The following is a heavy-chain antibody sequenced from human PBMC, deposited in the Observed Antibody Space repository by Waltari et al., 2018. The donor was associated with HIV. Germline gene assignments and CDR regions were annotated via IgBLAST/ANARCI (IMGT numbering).Heavy chain of an antibody. Sequence: QVQLVQSETQVKKHGASLKVSCKASGYRSIGFYIHWVRQAPGQGLEWVGYINPNTGATDYAQKFQGRVTVTGDPSISTAYMEITTLRSDDTAIYYCARNPATVSSGMDVWGQGTTVIVSS. D-gene: IGHD3-3*01. CDR3: ARNPATVSSGMDV. CDR2: INPNTGAT. CDR1: GYRSIGFY. V-gene: IGHV1-2*02. J-gene: IGHJ6*02.